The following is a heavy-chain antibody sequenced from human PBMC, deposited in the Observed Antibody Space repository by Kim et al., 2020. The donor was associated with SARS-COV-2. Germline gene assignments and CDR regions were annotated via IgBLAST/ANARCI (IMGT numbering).Heavy chain of an antibody. CDR2: IIPIFGTA. CDR3: ARDRATVTTFYWFDP. D-gene: IGHD4-4*01. CDR1: GGTFSSYA. Sequence: SVKVSCKASGGTFSSYAISWVRQAPGQGLEWMGGIIPIFGTANYAQKFQGRVTITADESTSTAYMELSSLRSEDTAVYYCARDRATVTTFYWFDPWGQGTLVTVSS. V-gene: IGHV1-69*13. J-gene: IGHJ5*02.